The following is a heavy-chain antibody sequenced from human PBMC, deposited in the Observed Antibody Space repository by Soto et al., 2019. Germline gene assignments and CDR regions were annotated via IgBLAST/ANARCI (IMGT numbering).Heavy chain of an antibody. V-gene: IGHV3-30*18. D-gene: IGHD3-16*01. Sequence: QVQLVESGGGVVQPGRSLRLSCAASGFTFSNYGMHWVRQAPGKGREWVAVITYDGSNKYYADSVKGRFTISRDNSKNSLYLQMNSLRADGTAVYYCAKLMGLGESSSYYFEYWGQGSLVAVSS. CDR1: GFTFSNYG. J-gene: IGHJ4*02. CDR2: ITYDGSNK. CDR3: AKLMGLGESSSYYFEY.